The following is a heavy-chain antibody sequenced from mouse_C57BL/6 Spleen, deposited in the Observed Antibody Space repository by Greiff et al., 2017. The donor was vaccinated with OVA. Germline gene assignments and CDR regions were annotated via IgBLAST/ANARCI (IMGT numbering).Heavy chain of an antibody. Sequence: QVQLQQPGAELVKPGASVKLSCKASGYTFTSYWMQWVKQRPGQGLEWIGEIDPSDSDTNYNQKFKGKATLTVDTSSSTAYMQLSSLTSEDSAVYYCARSDSNWYFDVWGTGTTVTVSS. CDR2: IDPSDSDT. D-gene: IGHD2-5*01. J-gene: IGHJ1*03. CDR1: GYTFTSYW. CDR3: ARSDSNWYFDV. V-gene: IGHV1-50*01.